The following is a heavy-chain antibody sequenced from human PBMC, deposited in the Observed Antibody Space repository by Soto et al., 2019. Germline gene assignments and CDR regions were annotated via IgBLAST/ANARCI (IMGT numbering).Heavy chain of an antibody. J-gene: IGHJ5*02. CDR2: INPSGGST. Sequence: ASVKVSCKASGYTFTSYYMHWVRQAPGQGLEWMGIINPSGGSTSYAQKFQGRVTMTRDTSTSTVYMELSSLRSEDTAVYYCARGSRKDDFWSGYLGLNWFDPWGQGTLVTVSS. V-gene: IGHV1-46*01. CDR3: ARGSRKDDFWSGYLGLNWFDP. CDR1: GYTFTSYY. D-gene: IGHD3-3*01.